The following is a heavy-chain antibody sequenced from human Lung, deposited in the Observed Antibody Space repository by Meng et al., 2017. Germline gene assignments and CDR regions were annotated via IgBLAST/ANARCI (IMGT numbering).Heavy chain of an antibody. J-gene: IGHJ4*02. V-gene: IGHV4-34*01. CDR2: INHSGTT. CDR3: ARGPTTMAHDFDY. Sequence: HVHLRQWVVGLLKPSETLSLTCCVSGGSFSNYYWSWIRQPPGKGLEWIGEINHSGTTNYNPSLESRATISVDTSQNNLSLKLSSVTAADSAVYYCARGPTTMAHDFDYWGQGTLVTVSS. CDR1: GGSFSNYY. D-gene: IGHD4-11*01.